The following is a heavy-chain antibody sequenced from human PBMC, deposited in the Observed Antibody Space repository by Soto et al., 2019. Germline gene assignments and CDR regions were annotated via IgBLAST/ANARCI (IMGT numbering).Heavy chain of an antibody. D-gene: IGHD6-13*01. J-gene: IGHJ4*02. Sequence: GGSLRLSCAASGFTFSSYGMHWVRQAPGKGLEWVAVISYDGSNKYYADSVKGRFTISRDNSKNTLYLQMNSLRAEDTAVYYCAKDGRGGSSWYYFDYWGQGTLVTVSS. CDR3: AKDGRGGSSWYYFDY. V-gene: IGHV3-30*18. CDR2: ISYDGSNK. CDR1: GFTFSSYG.